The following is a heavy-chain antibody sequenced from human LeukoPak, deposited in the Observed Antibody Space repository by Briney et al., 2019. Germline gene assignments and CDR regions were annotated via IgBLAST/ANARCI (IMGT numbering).Heavy chain of an antibody. Sequence: GGSLRLSCAVSGVNFSSYWMSWVRQAPGKGLEWVANIKQDGSEEYYVDSVKGRFTISTDNAKNSLYLQMNSLRAEDTAVYYCARDGIVGATSHYDYYYYMDVWGKGTTVTVSS. CDR2: IKQDGSEE. J-gene: IGHJ6*03. CDR3: ARDGIVGATSHYDYYYYMDV. D-gene: IGHD1-26*01. CDR1: GVNFSSYW. V-gene: IGHV3-7*01.